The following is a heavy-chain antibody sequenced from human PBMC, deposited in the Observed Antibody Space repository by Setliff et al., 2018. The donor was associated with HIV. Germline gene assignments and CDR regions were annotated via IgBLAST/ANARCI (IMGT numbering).Heavy chain of an antibody. J-gene: IGHJ6*03. CDR2: IIPIFGTA. Sequence: GASVKVSCKASGGTFSSYVISWVRQAPGQGLEWMGGIIPIFGTANYAQRFQDRVTMTRDTSTSTVYMELSSLRSEDTAVYYCAREARYQDRYYYYMDVWGKGTTVTVSS. D-gene: IGHD1-20*01. CDR1: GGTFSSYV. CDR3: AREARYQDRYYYYMDV. V-gene: IGHV1-69*05.